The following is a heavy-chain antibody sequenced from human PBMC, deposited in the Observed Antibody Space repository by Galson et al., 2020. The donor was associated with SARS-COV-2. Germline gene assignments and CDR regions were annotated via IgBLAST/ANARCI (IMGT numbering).Heavy chain of an antibody. Sequence: SETLSLTCTVSGYSISSGYFWGWIRQSPDKGLEWIGSIYHSGSTYYNPSLKSRVTISVDTSKNQFSLKLTSVSAADTAVYYCARDRGVDGGISEDFDLWGRGTLVTVSS. D-gene: IGHD2-15*01. J-gene: IGHJ2*01. CDR2: IYHSGST. CDR1: GYSISSGYF. CDR3: ARDRGVDGGISEDFDL. V-gene: IGHV4-38-2*02.